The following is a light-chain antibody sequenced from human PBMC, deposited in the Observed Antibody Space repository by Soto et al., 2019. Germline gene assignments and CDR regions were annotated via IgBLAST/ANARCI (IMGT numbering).Light chain of an antibody. V-gene: IGLV1-44*01. J-gene: IGLJ1*01. CDR2: SNN. Sequence: VRTQPPSASGTPGQRVTISCSGSSSNIGSNTVNWYQQLPGTAPKLLIYSNNQRPSGVPDRFSGSKSGTSASLAISGLQSEDEADYYCAAWDDSLNGYVFGTGTKVTV. CDR3: AAWDDSLNGYV. CDR1: SSNIGSNT.